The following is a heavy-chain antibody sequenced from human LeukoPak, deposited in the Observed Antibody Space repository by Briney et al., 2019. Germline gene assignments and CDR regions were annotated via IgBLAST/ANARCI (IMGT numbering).Heavy chain of an antibody. Sequence: ASVKVSCKASGYTFTSYYMHWVRQAPGQGLEWMGWINPNSGGTNYAQKFQGRVTMTRDTSISTAYMELSRLRSDDTAVYYCARAIRIAAAGHYYYYYMDVWGKGTTVTVSS. D-gene: IGHD6-13*01. CDR1: GYTFTSYY. J-gene: IGHJ6*03. CDR2: INPNSGGT. CDR3: ARAIRIAAAGHYYYYYMDV. V-gene: IGHV1-2*02.